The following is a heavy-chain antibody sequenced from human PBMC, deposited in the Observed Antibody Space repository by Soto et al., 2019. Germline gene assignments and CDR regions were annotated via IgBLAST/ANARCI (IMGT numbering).Heavy chain of an antibody. CDR2: MNPNSGNT. D-gene: IGHD3-3*01. Sequence: ASVKVSCKASGYTLTSYDINWVRQATGQGLEWMGWMNPNSGNTGYAQKFQGRVTMTRNTSISTAYMELSSLRSEDTAVYYCARAASDFWSGPYWFDPWGQGTLVTVSS. V-gene: IGHV1-8*01. J-gene: IGHJ5*02. CDR3: ARAASDFWSGPYWFDP. CDR1: GYTLTSYD.